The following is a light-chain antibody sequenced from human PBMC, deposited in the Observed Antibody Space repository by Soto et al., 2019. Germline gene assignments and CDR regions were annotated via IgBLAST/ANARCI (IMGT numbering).Light chain of an antibody. J-gene: IGKJ1*01. Sequence: EIVLTQSPSTLSLSPGVCATLSCRASKSISSSYLAWYQQKPGQAPRLLIYDTSSRESGIPARFSGSGSGTDFTLTISSLQSEDFAVYYCQQNNSWPRTFGQGTKVDIK. CDR1: KSISSSY. CDR3: QQNNSWPRT. CDR2: DTS. V-gene: IGKV3-20*01.